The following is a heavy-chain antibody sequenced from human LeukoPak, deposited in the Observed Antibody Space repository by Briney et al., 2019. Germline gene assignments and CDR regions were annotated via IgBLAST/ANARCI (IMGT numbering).Heavy chain of an antibody. Sequence: ASVKVSCKASGYTFTSNYIHWVRQAPGQGLEWMGMIXPXXGXTXXXXXFXXXVTVTRDTSTSTVHMELSGLRSEDTAVYYCARDQEGFDYWGQGTLVTVSS. CDR1: GYTFTSNY. CDR3: ARDQEGFDY. V-gene: IGHV1-46*01. CDR2: IXPXXGXT. J-gene: IGHJ4*02.